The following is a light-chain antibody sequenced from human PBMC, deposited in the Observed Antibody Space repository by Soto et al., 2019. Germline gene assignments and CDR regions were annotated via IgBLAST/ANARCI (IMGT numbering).Light chain of an antibody. V-gene: IGKV3-15*01. CDR1: QSVSSY. Sequence: EIVMTQSPATLSVSPGERATLSCRASQSVSSYLAWYQQKPGQAPRLPIYGASTRATGIPARFSGSGSGTEFTLTISSLQSEDFAVYYCQQYNYWPPWTVGQGTQG. J-gene: IGKJ1*01. CDR2: GAS. CDR3: QQYNYWPPWT.